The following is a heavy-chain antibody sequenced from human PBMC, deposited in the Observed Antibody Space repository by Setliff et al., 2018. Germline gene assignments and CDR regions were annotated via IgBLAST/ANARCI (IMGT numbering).Heavy chain of an antibody. CDR3: ALRRGNEWHLVRWFDP. V-gene: IGHV2-5*02. CDR1: GFSLNTTGEG. CDR2: VYWDGDQ. Sequence: SGPTLVNPTQTLTLTCTFSGFSLNTTGEGVGWIRQPPGKALEWLALVYWDGDQRYSPSLNSRLSITKDSPKSQVFLTMTNMDPVDTATYYCALRRGNEWHLVRWFDPWGPGIQVTVSS. D-gene: IGHD6-6*01. J-gene: IGHJ5*02.